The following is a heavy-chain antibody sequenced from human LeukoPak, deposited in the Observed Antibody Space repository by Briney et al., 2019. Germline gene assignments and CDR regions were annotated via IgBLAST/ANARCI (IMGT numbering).Heavy chain of an antibody. CDR3: ATVATYYYDSSGYFDY. CDR2: FDPEDGET. V-gene: IGHV1-24*01. D-gene: IGHD3-22*01. Sequence: AASVKVSCKVSGYTLTELSMHWVGQAPGKGLEWMGGFDPEDGETIYAQKFQGRVTMTEDTSTDTAYMELSSLRSEDTAVYYCATVATYYYDSSGYFDYWGQGTLVTVSS. CDR1: GYTLTELS. J-gene: IGHJ4*02.